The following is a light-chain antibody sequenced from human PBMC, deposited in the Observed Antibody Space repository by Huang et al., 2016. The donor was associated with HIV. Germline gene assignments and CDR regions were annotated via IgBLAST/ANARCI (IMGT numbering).Light chain of an antibody. Sequence: EIVMTQSPATLSVSPGERATLSCRASQSVSSNLAWYQQKPGQAPRRLIDGASTRATDSPARFSDSGSGTEFTLTISSLQSEELAVYYCQQYNNWPPLPGRNPITFGQGTRLEIK. CDR2: GAS. CDR3: QQYNNWPPLPGRNPIT. V-gene: IGKV3-15*01. J-gene: IGKJ5*01. CDR1: QSVSSN.